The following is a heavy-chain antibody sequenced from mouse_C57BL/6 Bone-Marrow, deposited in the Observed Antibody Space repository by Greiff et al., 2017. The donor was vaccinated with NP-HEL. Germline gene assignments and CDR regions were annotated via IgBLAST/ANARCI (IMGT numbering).Heavy chain of an antibody. V-gene: IGHV6-6*01. CDR1: GFTFSDAW. Sequence: EVHLVESGGGLVQPGGSMKLSCAASGFTFSDAWMDWVRQSPEKGLEWVAEIRNKANNHATYYAESVKGRFTISSDDSKSSVYLQMNSLRAEDTGIYYCTSNWDGYYFDYWGQGTTLTVSS. D-gene: IGHD4-1*01. CDR2: IRNKANNHAT. J-gene: IGHJ2*01. CDR3: TSNWDGYYFDY.